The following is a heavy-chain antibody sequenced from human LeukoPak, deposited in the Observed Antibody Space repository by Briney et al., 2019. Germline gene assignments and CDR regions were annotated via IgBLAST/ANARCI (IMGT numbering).Heavy chain of an antibody. CDR2: VYSGGST. CDR1: GLTVSNNY. Sequence: PGGSLRLSCAASGLTVSNNYMSWVRQPPGKGLEWVSVVYSGGSTYYADSVKGRFTISRDNSKNTLYLQMNSLRAEDAAVYYCAKGDSSGWYESNWFDPWGQGTLVTVSS. J-gene: IGHJ5*02. D-gene: IGHD6-19*01. CDR3: AKGDSSGWYESNWFDP. V-gene: IGHV3-53*01.